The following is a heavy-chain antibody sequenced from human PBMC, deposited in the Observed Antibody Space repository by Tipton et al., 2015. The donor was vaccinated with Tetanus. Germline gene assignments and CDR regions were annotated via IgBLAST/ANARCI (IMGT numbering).Heavy chain of an antibody. Sequence: QMQLVQSGAEVKKPGASVKVSCKASGYTFTHYGVSWVRQAPGQGLEWMGWISPFNENVNYAEKFKGRLTMTTDRSTATVYMDLRSLRSDDTAIYYCARGRGLGPHEYFEHWGQGTLVTVSS. CDR3: ARGRGLGPHEYFEH. D-gene: IGHD3/OR15-3a*01. CDR1: GYTFTHYG. CDR2: ISPFNENV. J-gene: IGHJ5*02. V-gene: IGHV1-18*01.